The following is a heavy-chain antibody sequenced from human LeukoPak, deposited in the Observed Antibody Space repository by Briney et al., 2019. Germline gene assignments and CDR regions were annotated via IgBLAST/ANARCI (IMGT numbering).Heavy chain of an antibody. CDR2: TYYSGST. CDR1: GGSISNSNYY. V-gene: IGHV4-39*01. J-gene: IGHJ6*02. CDR3: AKWLLFNRYYYGIDV. D-gene: IGHD5-24*01. Sequence: SETLSLTCTVSGGSISNSNYYWDWIRQPPGKGLEWIGTTYYSGSTYYNPSLKDRVTISVDTSKNQFSLRLGSVNPADTAVYYCAKWLLFNRYYYGIDVWGRGTTVTVSS.